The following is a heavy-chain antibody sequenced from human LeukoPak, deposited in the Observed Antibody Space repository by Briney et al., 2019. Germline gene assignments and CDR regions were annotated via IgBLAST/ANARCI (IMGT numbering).Heavy chain of an antibody. V-gene: IGHV3-23*01. D-gene: IGHD3-3*01. Sequence: GGSLRLSCAASGFTFSSYWTSWVRQAPGKGLEWVSAISSSGGSTYYADSVKGRFTISRDNSKNTLYLQMNSLRAEDTAVYYCAKDGYDFWSGYHSLDYWGQGTLVTVSS. CDR2: ISSSGGST. CDR3: AKDGYDFWSGYHSLDY. J-gene: IGHJ4*02. CDR1: GFTFSSYW.